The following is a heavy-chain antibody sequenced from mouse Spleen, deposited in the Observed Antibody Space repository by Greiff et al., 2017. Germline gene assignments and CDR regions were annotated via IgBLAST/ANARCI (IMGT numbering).Heavy chain of an antibody. CDR3: AILDGYWGNFDY. Sequence: QVQLQQPGAELVKPGASVKMSCKASGYTFTSYWITWVKQRPGQGLEWIGDIYPGSGSTNYNEKFKSKATLTVDTSSSTAYMQLSSLTSEDSAVYYCAILDGYWGNFDYWGQGTTLTVSS. V-gene: IGHV1-55*01. CDR2: IYPGSGST. D-gene: IGHD2-3*01. J-gene: IGHJ2*01. CDR1: GYTFTSYW.